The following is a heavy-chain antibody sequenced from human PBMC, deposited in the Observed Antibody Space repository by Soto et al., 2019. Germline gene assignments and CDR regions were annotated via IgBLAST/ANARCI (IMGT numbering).Heavy chain of an antibody. J-gene: IGHJ5*02. D-gene: IGHD5-18*01. CDR3: ASVETAMVT. Sequence: PSETLSLTCTVSGASIRSGDYYWSWIRQPPGKGLEWIGYIYYSGSTYYNPSLKSRVTMSVDTSKNQFSLKLSSVTAADTAVCYCASVETAMVTWGQGNLVTV. CDR2: IYYSGST. V-gene: IGHV4-30-4*01. CDR1: GASIRSGDYY.